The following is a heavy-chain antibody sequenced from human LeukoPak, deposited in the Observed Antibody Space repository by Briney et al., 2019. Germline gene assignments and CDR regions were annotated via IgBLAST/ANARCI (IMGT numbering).Heavy chain of an antibody. Sequence: PSETLSLTCSISGYSISSGYFWGWIRQPPGKGLEWIGNIHHDGITYYNPSLKSRVTISLDPPKNQFSLKLTSVAAADTALYHCARVHYYDASDYSTSNWFDPWGQGTLVTVSS. D-gene: IGHD3-22*01. CDR1: GYSISSGYF. CDR2: IHHDGIT. J-gene: IGHJ5*02. V-gene: IGHV4-38-2*02. CDR3: ARVHYYDASDYSTSNWFDP.